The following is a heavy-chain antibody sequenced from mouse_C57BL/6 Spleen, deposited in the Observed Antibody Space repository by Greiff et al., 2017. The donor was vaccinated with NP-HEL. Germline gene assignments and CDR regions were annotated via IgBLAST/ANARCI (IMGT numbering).Heavy chain of an antibody. CDR3: ARGGGLRRRYYFDY. V-gene: IGHV1-39*01. J-gene: IGHJ2*01. CDR2: INPNYGTT. CDR1: GYSFTDYN. D-gene: IGHD2-2*01. Sequence: VQLKESGPELVKPGASVKISCKASGYSFTDYNMNWVKQSNGKSLEWIGVINPNYGTTSYNQKFKGKATLTVDQSSSTAYMQLNSLTSEDSAVYYCARGGGLRRRYYFDYWGQGTTLTVSS.